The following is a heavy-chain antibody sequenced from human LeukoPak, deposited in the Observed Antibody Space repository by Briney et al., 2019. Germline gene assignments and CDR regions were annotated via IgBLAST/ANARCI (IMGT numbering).Heavy chain of an antibody. V-gene: IGHV3-30*02. D-gene: IGHD5/OR15-5a*01. J-gene: IGHJ4*02. Sequence: PGGSLRLSCAASGFTFSNYGMHWVRRAPGKALEWVTFIRYDGSKKYYADSVKGRFTISRDNSENTLYLQMKSLRHEDTAVYYCARDWSAAVYAPFDYWGQGTLVTVSS. CDR3: ARDWSAAVYAPFDY. CDR1: GFTFSNYG. CDR2: IRYDGSKK.